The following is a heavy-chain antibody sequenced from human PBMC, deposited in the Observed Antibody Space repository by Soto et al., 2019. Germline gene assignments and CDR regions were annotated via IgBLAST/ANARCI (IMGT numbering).Heavy chain of an antibody. J-gene: IGHJ6*02. Sequence: AASVKVSCKASGGTFSSYAISWVRQAPGQGLEWMGGIIPIFGTANYAQKFQGRVTITADESTSTAYMELSSLRSEDTAVYYCARGRGYTDYYGMDVWGQGTTVTVSS. CDR1: GGTFSSYA. V-gene: IGHV1-69*13. CDR2: IIPIFGTA. D-gene: IGHD5-12*01. CDR3: ARGRGYTDYYGMDV.